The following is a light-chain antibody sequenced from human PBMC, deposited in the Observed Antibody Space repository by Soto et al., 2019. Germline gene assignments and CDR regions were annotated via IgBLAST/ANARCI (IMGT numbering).Light chain of an antibody. V-gene: IGKV3-15*01. Sequence: EIVMTQSPATLSVSPGERATLSCRASQTVSSNLAWYQQKPGQAPRLLIHGASTRAAGIPARFSGSGSGTEFTLTILSLQSEDFAVYYCQQYNDWPPFTVGPGTRVDIK. CDR2: GAS. J-gene: IGKJ3*01. CDR1: QTVSSN. CDR3: QQYNDWPPFT.